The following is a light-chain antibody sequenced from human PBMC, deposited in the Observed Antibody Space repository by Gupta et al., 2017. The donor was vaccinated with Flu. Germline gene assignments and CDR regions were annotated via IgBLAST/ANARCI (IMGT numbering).Light chain of an antibody. Sequence: GTLTSSPGGRATLACMASQSVGSGYLTWYQQKPGQAPNLLIYGASSRATVIPDMFSGSGSRTDFTLTISKLVPEDSALYYCQQYGALPWTFGQGTRVEIK. CDR3: QQYGALPWT. CDR1: QSVGSGY. V-gene: IGKV3-20*01. J-gene: IGKJ1*01. CDR2: GAS.